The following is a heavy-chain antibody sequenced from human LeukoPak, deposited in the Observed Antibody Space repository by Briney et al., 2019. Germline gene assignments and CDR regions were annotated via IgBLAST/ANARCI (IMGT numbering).Heavy chain of an antibody. J-gene: IGHJ4*02. V-gene: IGHV1-3*01. CDR2: INPGDTYT. CDR3: ARRALYDSDAHIDY. CDR1: GYTFTSYH. Sequence: GASVKVSCKTSGYTFTSYHIHWMRQAPGQRPEWLAWINPGDTYTKYSRTFQGRLTITMDTSASTSYIELDSLTFEDTAVYYCARRALYDSDAHIDYWGPGTQVTVSS. D-gene: IGHD3-22*01.